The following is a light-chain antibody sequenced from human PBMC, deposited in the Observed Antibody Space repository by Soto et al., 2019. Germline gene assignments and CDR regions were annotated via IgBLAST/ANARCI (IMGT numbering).Light chain of an antibody. CDR1: NGHSSFA. J-gene: IGLJ2*01. CDR2: LNTDGSH. Sequence: QLVLTQPPSASASLGASVKLTCTLKNGHSSFAIACHQQQPEKGPRFLMKLNTDGSHTKGVEIPDRFSASSSGAERYLTIPSLQSDDEDDYYCQTWDTPPLFGGGTKVTVL. V-gene: IGLV4-69*01. CDR3: QTWDTPPL.